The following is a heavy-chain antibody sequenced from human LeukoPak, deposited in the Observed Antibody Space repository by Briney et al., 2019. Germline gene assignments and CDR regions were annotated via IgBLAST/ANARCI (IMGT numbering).Heavy chain of an antibody. J-gene: IGHJ5*02. Sequence: GGSLRLSCAASGFTFSSYWMHWVRQAPGKGLVWVSRINSDGSSTSYADSVKGRFTISRDNAKNTLYLQMNSLGAEDTAVYYCARDYDYVWGSHSYNWFDPWGQGTLVTVSS. D-gene: IGHD3-16*01. CDR2: INSDGSST. CDR1: GFTFSSYW. V-gene: IGHV3-74*01. CDR3: ARDYDYVWGSHSYNWFDP.